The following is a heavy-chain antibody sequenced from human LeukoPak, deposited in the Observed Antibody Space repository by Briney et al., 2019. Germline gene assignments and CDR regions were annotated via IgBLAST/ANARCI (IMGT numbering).Heavy chain of an antibody. Sequence: SETLSLTCAVYGGSFSGYYWSWIRQPPGKGLEWIGEINHSGSTNYNPSLKSRVTISLDTSKNQFSLKLSSVTAADTAVYYCARGSILTGYSAWGQGTLVTVSS. V-gene: IGHV4-34*01. CDR2: INHSGST. J-gene: IGHJ5*02. CDR1: GGSFSGYY. D-gene: IGHD3-9*01. CDR3: ARGSILTGYSA.